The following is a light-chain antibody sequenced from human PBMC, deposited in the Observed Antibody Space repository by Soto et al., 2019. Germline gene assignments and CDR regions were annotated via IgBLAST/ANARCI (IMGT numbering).Light chain of an antibody. CDR3: SSYTGTNVI. V-gene: IGLV2-8*01. CDR1: LSDVGGQNL. CDR2: DVN. J-gene: IGLJ2*01. Sequence: QSALTQPPSASGSPGQSVTISCTGTLSDVGGQNLASWYRQDPGKAPKLIIYDVNQRPSGVPDRFSGSKSGSTASLTVSGLQAEDEANYYCSSYTGTNVIFGGGTKLTVL.